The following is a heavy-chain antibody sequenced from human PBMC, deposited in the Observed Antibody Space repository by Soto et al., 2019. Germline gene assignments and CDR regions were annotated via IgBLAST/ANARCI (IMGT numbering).Heavy chain of an antibody. CDR1: GYTFTSYG. CDR2: ISAYNGNT. Sequence: ASVKVSCKASGYTFTSYGISWVRQAPGQGLKWMGWISAYNGNTNYAQKLQGRVTMTTDTSTSTAYMELRSLRSDDTAVYYCARDWAAATTYYYGMDVWGQGTTVTVS. V-gene: IGHV1-18*01. CDR3: ARDWAAATTYYYGMDV. J-gene: IGHJ6*02. D-gene: IGHD6-13*01.